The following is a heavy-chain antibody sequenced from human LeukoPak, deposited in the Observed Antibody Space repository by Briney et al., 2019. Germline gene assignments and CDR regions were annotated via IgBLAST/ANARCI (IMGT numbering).Heavy chain of an antibody. CDR1: GGSFSGYY. V-gene: IGHV4-59*01. J-gene: IGHJ6*02. CDR3: ARVGGSGSYYYAMDV. D-gene: IGHD3-10*01. CDR2: IYYSGST. Sequence: SETLSLTCAVYGGSFSGYYWSWIRQPPGKGLGWIGYIYYSGSTNYNPSLKSRVTISVDTSKNQFSLKLSSVTAADTAVYYCARVGGSGSYYYAMDVWGQGTTVTVYS.